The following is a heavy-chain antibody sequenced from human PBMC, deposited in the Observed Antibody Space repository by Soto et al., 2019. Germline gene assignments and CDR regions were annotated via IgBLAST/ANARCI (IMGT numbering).Heavy chain of an antibody. J-gene: IGHJ3*02. CDR2: IYHSGST. V-gene: IGHV4-4*02. Sequence: SETLSLTCAVSGGSISSSNWWSWVRQPPGKGLEWIGEIYHSGSTNYNPSLKSRVTISVDKSKNQFSLKLSSVTAADTAVYYYARDLGYDSSGYHDAFAIWSQGTMVTVSS. D-gene: IGHD3-22*01. CDR1: GGSISSSNW. CDR3: ARDLGYDSSGYHDAFAI.